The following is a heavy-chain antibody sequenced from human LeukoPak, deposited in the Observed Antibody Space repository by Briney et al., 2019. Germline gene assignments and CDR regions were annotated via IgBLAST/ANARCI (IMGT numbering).Heavy chain of an antibody. CDR2: ISGSGDST. CDR3: AKGDADSYGSGSYYLGFDY. J-gene: IGHJ4*02. D-gene: IGHD3-10*01. CDR1: GFTFSDYA. V-gene: IGHV3-23*01. Sequence: GGSLRLSCAASGFTFSDYAMSWVRQAPGKGLEWVSAISGSGDSTYYADSVKGRFTISRVNSKNTLYLQMNSLRAEDTAVYYCAKGDADSYGSGSYYLGFDYWGQGTLVTVSS.